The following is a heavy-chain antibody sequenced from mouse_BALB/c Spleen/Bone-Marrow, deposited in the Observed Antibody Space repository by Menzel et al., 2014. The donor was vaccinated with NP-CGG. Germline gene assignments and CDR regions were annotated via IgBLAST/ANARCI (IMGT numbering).Heavy chain of an antibody. Sequence: LVKTGASVKISCKASGYSFTGYYMHRVKQSHGKSLEWIGYISCYNGATSYNQKFKGKATFTVDTSSSTAYMQFNSQTSEDSAVYYCARGDGYYVDFYYWDEGTTLTVSS. CDR1: GYSFTGYY. D-gene: IGHD2-3*01. CDR2: ISCYNGAT. V-gene: IGHV1S34*01. CDR3: ARGDGYYVDFYY. J-gene: IGHJ2*01.